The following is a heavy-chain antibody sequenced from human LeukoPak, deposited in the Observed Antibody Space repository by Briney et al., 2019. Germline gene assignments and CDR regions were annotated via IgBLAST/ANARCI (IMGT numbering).Heavy chain of an antibody. CDR3: ARALIYGSGSPI. CDR2: IIPIFGTA. J-gene: IGHJ4*02. D-gene: IGHD3-10*01. V-gene: IGHV1-69*13. Sequence: GASVKVSCKASGCTFTNYAISWVRQAPGQGLEWMGWIIPIFGTANYAQKFQGRVTITADESTSTAYMELSSLRSEDTAVYYCARALIYGSGSPIWGQGTLVTVSS. CDR1: GCTFTNYA.